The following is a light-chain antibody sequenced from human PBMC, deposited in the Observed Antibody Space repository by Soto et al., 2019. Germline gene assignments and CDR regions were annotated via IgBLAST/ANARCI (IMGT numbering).Light chain of an antibody. V-gene: IGKV3-15*01. CDR2: GAS. CDR1: QSVSST. CDR3: QQYNNWPPVT. Sequence: EIVMTQSPATLSVSPGERATLSCRASQSVSSTLAWYQQKPGQAPRLLIYGASTRTSGIPARFSGSVSGTEFTLTISSLQSEDFAVYYCQQYNNWPPVTFGQGTKVEIK. J-gene: IGKJ1*01.